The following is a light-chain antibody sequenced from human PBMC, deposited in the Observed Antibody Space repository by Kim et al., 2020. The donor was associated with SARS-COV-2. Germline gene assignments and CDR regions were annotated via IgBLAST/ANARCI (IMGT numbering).Light chain of an antibody. CDR2: EVS. V-gene: IGLV2-8*01. CDR1: SSDVGAYNY. Sequence: QSALTQPPSASGSPGQSVTISCTGTSSDVGAYNYVSWYQQHPGKAPKLMIYEVSKRPSGVPDRFSGSKSGNTASLTVSGPQAEDEADYYCSSYAGSNNVFGTGTKVTVL. J-gene: IGLJ1*01. CDR3: SSYAGSNNV.